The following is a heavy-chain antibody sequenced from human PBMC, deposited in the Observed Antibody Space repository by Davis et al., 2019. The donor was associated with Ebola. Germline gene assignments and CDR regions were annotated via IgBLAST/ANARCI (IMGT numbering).Heavy chain of an antibody. V-gene: IGHV5-51*01. CDR2: IYPGDSDT. CDR3: ARQERPFYYYYGKDV. Sequence: GESLKISCTGSGFTFSSYSIGSARQIPGHGLAWMAIIYPGDSDTRYSPSFQGQVTISADKSISTAYLQWSSLKASDTAMYYCARQERPFYYYYGKDVWGQGSTVSVSS. J-gene: IGHJ6*02. D-gene: IGHD6-25*01. CDR1: GFTFSSYS.